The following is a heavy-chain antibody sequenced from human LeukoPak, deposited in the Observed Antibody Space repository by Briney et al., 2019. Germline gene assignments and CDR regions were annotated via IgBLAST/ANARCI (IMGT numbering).Heavy chain of an antibody. D-gene: IGHD1-26*01. V-gene: IGHV1-2*06. J-gene: IGHJ3*02. CDR3: ARDMGAHDAFDI. CDR1: GYTFTGYY. Sequence: ASVKVSCKASGYTFTGYYMHWVRQAPGQGPEWMGRINPDSGGTNYPQKFQGRVTMTRDTSISTAYMELTRLKYGDTAAYYCARDMGAHDAFDIWGQGTMVTVSS. CDR2: INPDSGGT.